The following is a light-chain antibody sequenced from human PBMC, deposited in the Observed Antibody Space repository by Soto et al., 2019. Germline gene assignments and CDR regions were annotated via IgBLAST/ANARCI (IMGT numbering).Light chain of an antibody. V-gene: IGKV3-11*01. Sequence: EILLTQSPVTLSLSPGQSATLSCRASQSISTYLAWYQVKPGQAPRLLIYDASSRATGVPARFSGSGSGTDFSLTISSLEPEDVAVYYCQQRSQWPPMTFGQGTRLEMK. CDR1: QSISTY. CDR2: DAS. J-gene: IGKJ5*01. CDR3: QQRSQWPPMT.